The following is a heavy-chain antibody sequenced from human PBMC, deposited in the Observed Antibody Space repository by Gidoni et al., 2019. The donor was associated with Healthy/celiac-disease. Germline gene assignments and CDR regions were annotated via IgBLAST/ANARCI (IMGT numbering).Heavy chain of an antibody. CDR2: ISSSSSYI. D-gene: IGHD5-12*01. V-gene: IGHV3-21*01. Sequence: EVQLVESGGGLVKPGGSLRLSCAASGFTFSSYSMNWVRQAPGKGLEWVSSISSSSSYIYYADSVKGRFTISRDNAKNSLYLQMNSLRAEDTAVYYCASPRGYNGYEGPPVPSTVPYPFDYWGQGTLVTVSS. J-gene: IGHJ4*02. CDR3: ASPRGYNGYEGPPVPSTVPYPFDY. CDR1: GFTFSSYS.